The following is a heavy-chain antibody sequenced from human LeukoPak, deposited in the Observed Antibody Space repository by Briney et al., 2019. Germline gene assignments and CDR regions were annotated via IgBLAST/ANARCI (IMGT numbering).Heavy chain of an antibody. CDR2: IKQDESEK. J-gene: IGHJ3*02. Sequence: GGSLRLSCAASGFTFSSYAMSWVRQAPGKGLEWVANIKQDESEKYYGDSVKGRFTISRDNAKNSLYLQMNSLRGEDTAVYYCGRDKEEMVRAPYAFGIWGQGTVVTVSS. V-gene: IGHV3-7*01. CDR1: GFTFSSYA. CDR3: GRDKEEMVRAPYAFGI. D-gene: IGHD3-10*01.